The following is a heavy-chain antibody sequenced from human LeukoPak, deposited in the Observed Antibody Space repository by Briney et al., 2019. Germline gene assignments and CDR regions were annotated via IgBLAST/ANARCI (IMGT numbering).Heavy chain of an antibody. CDR1: GFTFSSYW. V-gene: IGHV3-23*01. CDR3: ARRGGSTGWGAFDI. D-gene: IGHD6-19*01. Sequence: GGSLRLSCAASGFTFSSYWMRWVRQAPEKGLEWVSSISGSGDKTFYADSVKGRFTISSDNSKNTLYLQMNSLSREDTAIYYCARRGGSTGWGAFDIWGQGTMVTVSS. CDR2: ISGSGDKT. J-gene: IGHJ3*02.